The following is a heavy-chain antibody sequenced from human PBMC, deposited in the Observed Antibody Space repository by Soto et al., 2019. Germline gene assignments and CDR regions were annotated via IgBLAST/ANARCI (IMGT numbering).Heavy chain of an antibody. CDR3: ARDAGYYYDSSGLGQEYNWFDP. CDR1: VFTFSRSG. J-gene: IGHJ5*02. CDR2: ISYDGSNK. Sequence: WGSLTLSCAASVFTFSRSGMHWVRQAPGKGLEWVAVISYDGSNKYYADSVKGRFTISRDNSKNTLYLQMNSLRAEDTAVYYCARDAGYYYDSSGLGQEYNWFDPWGQGTLITVSS. D-gene: IGHD3-22*01. V-gene: IGHV3-30-3*01.